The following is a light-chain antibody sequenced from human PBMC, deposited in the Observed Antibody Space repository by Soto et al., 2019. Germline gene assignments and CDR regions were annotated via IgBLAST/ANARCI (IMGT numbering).Light chain of an antibody. CDR2: GAS. J-gene: IGKJ2*01. Sequence: EIMLTQSPGTLSLSPGERATLSCRASQTCSSNFLAWYQQKPGQAPRLLIYGASSRATGIPDRFTGSASGTDFTLTISRLEPEDFAVYFCQQYRTSPFTFGQGTNLEIK. V-gene: IGKV3-20*01. CDR3: QQYRTSPFT. CDR1: QTCSSNF.